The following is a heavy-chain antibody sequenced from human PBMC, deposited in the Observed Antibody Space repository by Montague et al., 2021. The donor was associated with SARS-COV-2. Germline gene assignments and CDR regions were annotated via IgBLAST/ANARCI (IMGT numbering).Heavy chain of an antibody. D-gene: IGHD4-17*01. Sequence: KKNSGSTNYNPSLNSRVTISVDTSKNQFSLKLSSFPAADPAVYYCARGRTVTTFYYYDVMDVCGQGTTVTV. CDR2: KKNSGST. V-gene: IGHV4-34*01. CDR3: ARGRTVTTFYYYDVMDV. J-gene: IGHJ6*01.